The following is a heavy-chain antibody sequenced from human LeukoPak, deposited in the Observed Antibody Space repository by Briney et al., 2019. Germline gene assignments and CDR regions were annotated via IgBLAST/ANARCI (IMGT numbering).Heavy chain of an antibody. J-gene: IGHJ4*02. D-gene: IGHD6-19*01. CDR1: GYTFTGYY. CDR2: INPNSGGT. V-gene: IGHV1-2*04. Sequence: GASVKVSCKASGYTFTGYYMHWVRQAPGQGLEWMGWINPNSGGTNYAQKFQGWVTMTRDTSISTAYMELSRLRSDDTALYYCARESSVASGDYWGQGTLVTVSS. CDR3: ARESSVASGDY.